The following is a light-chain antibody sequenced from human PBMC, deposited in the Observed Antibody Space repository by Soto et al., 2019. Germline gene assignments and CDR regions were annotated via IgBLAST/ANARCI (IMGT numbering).Light chain of an antibody. Sequence: DTQMTQSPSSLSASVGDSVTITCRASESIGSHLNWYHQKSGRAPKLLIQAESSLQSGVPSRFSGSGSGSHFTLSISSLQPGDFATSYCHQSFGTPYTFGQGTKVDI. V-gene: IGKV1-39*01. CDR3: HQSFGTPYT. CDR1: ESIGSH. CDR2: AES. J-gene: IGKJ2*01.